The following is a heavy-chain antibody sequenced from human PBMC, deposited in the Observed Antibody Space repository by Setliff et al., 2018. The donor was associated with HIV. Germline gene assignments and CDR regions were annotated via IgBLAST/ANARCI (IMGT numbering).Heavy chain of an antibody. D-gene: IGHD3-3*01. V-gene: IGHV3-7*03. CDR1: GFTLSNYC. Sequence: GGSLRLSCAASGFTLSNYCMSWVRQAPGEGLEWVANINRDGSGKYYVDAVKGRFSISKDNSKNSLYLQVNSLRAEDTAIYYCAKVFGSVYFALDVWGQGTTVTVSS. J-gene: IGHJ6*02. CDR2: INRDGSGK. CDR3: AKVFGSVYFALDV.